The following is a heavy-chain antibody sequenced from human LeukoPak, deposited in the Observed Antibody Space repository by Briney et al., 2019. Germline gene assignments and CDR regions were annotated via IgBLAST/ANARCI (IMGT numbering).Heavy chain of an antibody. CDR3: ARDGVFRFEVGDVYYYYMDV. Sequence: ASVKVSCKASGYIFSVYYIHWVRQAPGQGLEWMGWINPNSGDTKYAQKFQSRVTMTRDTSKNTVYLDLTRLIFDDTAMYYCARDGVFRFEVGDVYYYYMDVWGKGTTVSISS. J-gene: IGHJ6*03. CDR1: GYIFSVYY. CDR2: INPNSGDT. V-gene: IGHV1-2*02. D-gene: IGHD2-21*02.